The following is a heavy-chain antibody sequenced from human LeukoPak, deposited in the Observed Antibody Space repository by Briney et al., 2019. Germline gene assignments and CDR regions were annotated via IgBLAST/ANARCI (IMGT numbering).Heavy chain of an antibody. D-gene: IGHD5-18*01. V-gene: IGHV3-30*01. J-gene: IGHJ4*02. CDR3: ASDPNFGYSFDY. CDR2: ISYDGSNK. CDR1: GFTFSSYA. Sequence: GGSLRLSCAASGFTFSSYAMHWVRQAPGKGLEWVAVISYDGSNKYYADSVKGRFTISRDNSKNTLYLQMNSLRAEDTAVYYCASDPNFGYSFDYWGQGTLVTLSS.